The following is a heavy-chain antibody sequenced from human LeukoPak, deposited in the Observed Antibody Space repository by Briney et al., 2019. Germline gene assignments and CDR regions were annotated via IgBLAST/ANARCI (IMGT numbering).Heavy chain of an antibody. CDR2: IYYSGST. V-gene: IGHV4-30-4*03. Sequence: SETLSLTCTVSGGSITSGDYYWSWIRQPPGKGLGWIGYIYYSGSTYYNPSLKRRVTISVDTAKNQFSLKLSSVTAADTAVYYGDAGRGSYLGYYGMDVWGQGTTVTVSS. D-gene: IGHD1-26*01. CDR3: DAGRGSYLGYYGMDV. CDR1: GGSITSGDYY. J-gene: IGHJ6*02.